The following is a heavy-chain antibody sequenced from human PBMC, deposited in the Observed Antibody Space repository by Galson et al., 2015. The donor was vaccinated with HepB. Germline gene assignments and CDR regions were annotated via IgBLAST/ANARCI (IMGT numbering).Heavy chain of an antibody. Sequence: QSGAEVKKPGESLKISCKGSGYSFTSYWIGWVRQMPGKGLEWMGIIYPGDSDTRYSPSFQGQVTISADKSISTAYLQWSSLKASDTAMYYCARWGPGIAAAGQPPPFDYWGQGTLVTVSS. V-gene: IGHV5-51*01. CDR3: ARWGPGIAAAGQPPPFDY. D-gene: IGHD6-13*01. CDR2: IYPGDSDT. J-gene: IGHJ4*02. CDR1: GYSFTSYW.